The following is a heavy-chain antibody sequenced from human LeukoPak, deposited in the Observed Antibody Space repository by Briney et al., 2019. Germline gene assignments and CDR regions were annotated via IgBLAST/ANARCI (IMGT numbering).Heavy chain of an antibody. CDR3: VRASRTPYYSDSGLWFYFDN. CDR2: INSDGSSI. J-gene: IGHJ4*02. V-gene: IGHV3-74*01. Sequence: GGSLRLSCTTSGFTLSTYWMHWVRRAPGKGLVWISRINSDGSSISYADSVKGRFTISRDNAENTLYLQMNSLRAEDTAVYYCVRASRTPYYSDSGLWFYFDNWGQGTLVVVS. CDR1: GFTLSTYW. D-gene: IGHD3-10*01.